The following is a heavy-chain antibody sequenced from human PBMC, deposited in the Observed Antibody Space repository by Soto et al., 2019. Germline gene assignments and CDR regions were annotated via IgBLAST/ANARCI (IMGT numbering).Heavy chain of an antibody. CDR3: ARGSEGWIQLWLPY. V-gene: IGHV3-30-3*01. Sequence: RLSCAASGFTFSSYAMHWVRQAPGKGLEWVAVISYDGSNKYYADSVKGRFTISRDNSKNTLYLQMNSLRAEDTAVYYCARGSEGWIQLWLPYWGQGTLVTVSS. CDR2: ISYDGSNK. J-gene: IGHJ4*02. CDR1: GFTFSSYA. D-gene: IGHD5-18*01.